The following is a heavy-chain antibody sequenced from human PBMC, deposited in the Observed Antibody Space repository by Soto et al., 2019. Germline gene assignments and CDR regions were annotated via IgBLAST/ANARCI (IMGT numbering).Heavy chain of an antibody. V-gene: IGHV1-46*01. Sequence: ASVKVSCKASGYTFTSFYMSWVRQAPGQGLEWMGIINPSDGSTTYAQKFQGRVTMTRDTSTSTVYMPLSSLRSEDTAVYFCARSAHMVVVAAAITYGWYDPWGPGTLVTVSS. J-gene: IGHJ5*02. CDR3: ARSAHMVVVAAAITYGWYDP. CDR1: GYTFTSFY. CDR2: INPSDGST. D-gene: IGHD2-2*02.